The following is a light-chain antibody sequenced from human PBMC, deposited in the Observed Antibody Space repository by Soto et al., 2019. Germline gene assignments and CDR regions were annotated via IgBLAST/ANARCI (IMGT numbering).Light chain of an antibody. J-gene: IGLJ1*01. CDR2: RNN. CDR3: ATWDDGLNGFYV. V-gene: IGLV1-47*01. CDR1: TSNIGSNY. Sequence: QSVLTQPPSASGTPGQGVTISCSGSTSNIGSNYVYWYQRLPGTAPKLLIYRNNQRPSGVPDRFSGSKSGTSASLAISGLRSDDEADYFCATWDDGLNGFYVFGTGTKVTVL.